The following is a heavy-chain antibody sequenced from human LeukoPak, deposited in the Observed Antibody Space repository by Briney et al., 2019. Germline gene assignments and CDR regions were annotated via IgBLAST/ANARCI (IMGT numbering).Heavy chain of an antibody. CDR3: ARETGSAVGSTDFDY. Sequence: GGSLRLSRAASGFTFSSYAMHWVRQAPGKGLEWVAVISYDGSNKYYADSVKGRFTTSRDNSKNTLYLQMNSLRAEDTAVYYCARETGSAVGSTDFDYWGQGTLVTVSS. CDR2: ISYDGSNK. V-gene: IGHV3-30-3*01. J-gene: IGHJ4*02. D-gene: IGHD4-17*01. CDR1: GFTFSSYA.